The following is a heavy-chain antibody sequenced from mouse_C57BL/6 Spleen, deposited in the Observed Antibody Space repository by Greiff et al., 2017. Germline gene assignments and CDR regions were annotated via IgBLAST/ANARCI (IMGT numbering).Heavy chain of an antibody. Sequence: EFQLQQSGPELVKPGASVKMSCKASGYTFTDYNMHWVKQSHGKSLEWIGYINPNNGGTSYNQKFKGKATWTVNKSSSTAYMELRSLTSEDSAVYYCVFSGYSDYWGQGTTLTVAS. CDR1: GYTFTDYN. CDR2: INPNNGGT. CDR3: VFSGYSDY. D-gene: IGHD3-2*02. J-gene: IGHJ2*01. V-gene: IGHV1-22*01.